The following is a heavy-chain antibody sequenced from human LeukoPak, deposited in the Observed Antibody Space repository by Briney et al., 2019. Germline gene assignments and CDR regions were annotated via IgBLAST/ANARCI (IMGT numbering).Heavy chain of an antibody. CDR2: IWYDGSNK. J-gene: IGHJ5*02. Sequence: SGGSLRLSCAASGFTFSSYGMHWVRQAPGKGLEWVAVIWYDGSNKYYADSVKGRFTISRDNSKNTLYLQMNSLRAEDTAVYYCAKDGRASSSWYHHWFDPWGQGTLVTVSS. D-gene: IGHD6-13*01. CDR1: GFTFSSYG. CDR3: AKDGRASSSWYHHWFDP. V-gene: IGHV3-33*06.